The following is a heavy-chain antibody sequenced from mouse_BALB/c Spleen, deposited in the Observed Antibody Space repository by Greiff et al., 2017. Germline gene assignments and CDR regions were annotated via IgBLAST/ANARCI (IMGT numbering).Heavy chain of an antibody. CDR2: ISSGGSYT. V-gene: IGHV5-6*01. D-gene: IGHD1-1*01. J-gene: IGHJ4*01. CDR1: GFTFSSYG. Sequence: EVKLMESGGDLVKPGGSLKLSCAASGFTFSSYGMSWVRQTPDKRLEWVATISSGGSYTYYPDSVKGRFTISRDNAKNTLYLQMSSLKSEDTAMYYWAREGKITTVVAPMDYWGKGTSVTVSS. CDR3: AREGKITTVVAPMDY.